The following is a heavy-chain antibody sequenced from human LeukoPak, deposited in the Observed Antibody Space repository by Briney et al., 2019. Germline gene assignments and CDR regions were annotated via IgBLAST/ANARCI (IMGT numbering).Heavy chain of an antibody. V-gene: IGHV3-30*18. Sequence: GGSLRLSCAASGFSFSSYGMHWVRQAPGKGLEWVAVISYDGSNKYYADSVKGRFTISRDNSKNTLYLQMNSLRAEDTAVYYCAKDLSIVVDSEYWGQGTLVTVSS. J-gene: IGHJ4*02. D-gene: IGHD2-21*01. CDR2: ISYDGSNK. CDR1: GFSFSSYG. CDR3: AKDLSIVVDSEY.